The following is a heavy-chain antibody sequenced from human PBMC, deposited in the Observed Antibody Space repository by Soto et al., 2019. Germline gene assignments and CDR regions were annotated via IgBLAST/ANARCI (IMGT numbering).Heavy chain of an antibody. D-gene: IGHD3-3*01. CDR1: GYSFTSYW. CDR3: ARKKAPLTIFGVVTYYNYGMDV. Sequence: PGESLKISCKGSGYSFTSYWIGWVRQMPGKGLEWMGIIYPGDSDTRYSPSFQGQVTISADKSISTAYLQWSSLKASDTAMYYCARKKAPLTIFGVVTYYNYGMDVWGQGATVTVSS. J-gene: IGHJ6*01. CDR2: IYPGDSDT. V-gene: IGHV5-51*01.